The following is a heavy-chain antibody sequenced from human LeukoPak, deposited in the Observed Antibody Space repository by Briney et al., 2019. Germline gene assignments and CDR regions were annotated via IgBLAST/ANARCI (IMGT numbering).Heavy chain of an antibody. Sequence: SETLSLTCTVSGGSISSYYWSWIRQPPGKGLEWIGYIYTSGSTNYNPSLKSRVTISVDTSKNQFSLKLSSMTAADTAVYYCARNFNDCSSTSCLNGRYYYYYMDVWGKGTTVTVSS. CDR1: GGSISSYY. D-gene: IGHD2-2*01. CDR3: ARNFNDCSSTSCLNGRYYYYYMDV. V-gene: IGHV4-4*09. CDR2: IYTSGST. J-gene: IGHJ6*03.